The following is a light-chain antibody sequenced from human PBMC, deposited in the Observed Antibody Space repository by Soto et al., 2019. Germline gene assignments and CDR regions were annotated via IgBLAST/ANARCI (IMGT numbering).Light chain of an antibody. V-gene: IGKV3-15*01. J-gene: IGKJ5*01. CDR2: GAS. Sequence: EIVMTHSQATLSVAPVKVSTLSFTASQTIKRSSLAWYPPKPGQPPRLLIFGASTRVAGIPARFSGSGSGTEFSLTISSLQSEDFAVYYCQQYMNWPTFGQGTRLEIK. CDR3: QQYMNWPT. CDR1: QTIKRSS.